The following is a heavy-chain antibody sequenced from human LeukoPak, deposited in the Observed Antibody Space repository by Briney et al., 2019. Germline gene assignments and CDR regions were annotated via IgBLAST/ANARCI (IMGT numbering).Heavy chain of an antibody. J-gene: IGHJ3*02. CDR1: GGSVSSGNYY. CDR2: MYTSGAT. D-gene: IGHD3-22*01. Sequence: SETLSLTCTVSGGSVSSGNYYWSWIRQPAGKALEWIGRMYTSGATNYNPSLKSRVTMSMDKSKNQFSLKLSSVTAADTAVYYCACLTTADAFDIWGQGTMVTVSS. V-gene: IGHV4-61*10. CDR3: ACLTTADAFDI.